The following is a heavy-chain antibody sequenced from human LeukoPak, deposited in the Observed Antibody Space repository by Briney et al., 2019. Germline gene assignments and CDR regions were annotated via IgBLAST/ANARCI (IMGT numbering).Heavy chain of an antibody. J-gene: IGHJ5*02. D-gene: IGHD4-17*01. Sequence: GGSLRLSCAASGFTFSSYSMNWVRQAPGKGLEWVSFITDSSGFIYYADSVKGRFTISRDNAKNSLSLQMNSLRAEDTAVNYCARDYLPTTVTLNGFDPWGQGTLVTVSS. CDR3: ARDYLPTTVTLNGFDP. CDR2: ITDSSGFI. CDR1: GFTFSSYS. V-gene: IGHV3-21*01.